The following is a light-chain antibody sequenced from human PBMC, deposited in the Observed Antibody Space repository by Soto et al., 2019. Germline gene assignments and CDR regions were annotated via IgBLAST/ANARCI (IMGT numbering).Light chain of an antibody. CDR1: SSNIGAGYD. Sequence: QSVLTQPPSVSGAPGQRVTISCTGNSSNIGAGYDVHWYQQLPRTAPKLLIYGNSNRPSGVPDRFSGSKSGTSASLAITGLQAEDEADYSCQSYDSSLSGSVFGGGTKLTVL. J-gene: IGLJ2*01. CDR3: QSYDSSLSGSV. V-gene: IGLV1-40*01. CDR2: GNS.